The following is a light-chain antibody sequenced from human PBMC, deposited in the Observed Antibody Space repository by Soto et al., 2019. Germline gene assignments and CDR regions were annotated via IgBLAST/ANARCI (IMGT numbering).Light chain of an antibody. CDR1: IRDVGSYNL. CDR3: CSYAGSSTLV. J-gene: IGLJ2*01. CDR2: EVS. V-gene: IGLV2-23*02. Sequence: QSALTQPASVSGSPGQSITISCTGTIRDVGSYNLVSWYQQHPGKAPKLMIYEVSKRPSGVSNRFSGSKSGNTASLTISGLQAEDEADYYCCSYAGSSTLVFGGGTKLTVL.